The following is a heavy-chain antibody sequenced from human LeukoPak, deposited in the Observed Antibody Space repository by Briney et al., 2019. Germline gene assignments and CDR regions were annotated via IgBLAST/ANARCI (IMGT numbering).Heavy chain of an antibody. CDR3: ARENPYYGRYFDY. CDR1: GYTFTSYD. CDR2: INPCNGNT. D-gene: IGHD4-17*01. J-gene: IGHJ4*02. Sequence: AASVKVSCKASGYTFTSYDISWVRQAPGQGLEWMGIINPCNGNTNYAQKFQGRVTMTTDTSTSTAYMELSSLRSEDTAVYYCARENPYYGRYFDYWGQGTLFTVSS. V-gene: IGHV1-18*04.